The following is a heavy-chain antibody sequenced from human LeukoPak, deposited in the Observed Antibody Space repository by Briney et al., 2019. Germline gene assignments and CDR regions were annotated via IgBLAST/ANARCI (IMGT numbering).Heavy chain of an antibody. CDR3: ARWNDDYRAFDI. CDR2: SFHTGST. V-gene: IGHV4-59*12. CDR1: DDSINTYH. Sequence: SETLSLTCSVSDDSINTYHWNWIRQPPGKGLEWIGYSFHTGSTHYNPSLKSRVTLSVETSKNWVSLRLRSATAADTAVYFCARWNDDYRAFDIWGQGTMVTVSS. D-gene: IGHD4-17*01. J-gene: IGHJ3*02.